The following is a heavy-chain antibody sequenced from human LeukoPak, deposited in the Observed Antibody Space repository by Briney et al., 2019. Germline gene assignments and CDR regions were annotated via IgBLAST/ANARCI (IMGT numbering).Heavy chain of an antibody. CDR1: GFTFSSYS. J-gene: IGHJ6*04. V-gene: IGHV3-48*01. Sequence: GGSLRLSCAASGFTFSSYSMNWARQAPGKGLEWVSYISYSSSTIYYADSVKGRFTISRDNAKNSLYLQMDSLRAEDTAVYYCAELGITMIGGVWGKGTTVTISS. CDR2: ISYSSSTI. CDR3: AELGITMIGGV. D-gene: IGHD3-10*02.